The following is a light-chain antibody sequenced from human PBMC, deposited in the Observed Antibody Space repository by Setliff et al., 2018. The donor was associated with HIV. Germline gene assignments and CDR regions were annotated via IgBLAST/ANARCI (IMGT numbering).Light chain of an antibody. CDR1: SSDIGAYNY. J-gene: IGLJ1*01. Sequence: ALTQPASVSGSPGQSITFSCTGASSDIGAYNYVSWYQQYPGKAPKLMIYDVSKRPSGVSDRFSGSKSGNTASLTISGLQAEDEADYYCTSYTSSNTYVFGTRTKAPS. CDR3: TSYTSSNTYV. CDR2: DVS. V-gene: IGLV2-14*03.